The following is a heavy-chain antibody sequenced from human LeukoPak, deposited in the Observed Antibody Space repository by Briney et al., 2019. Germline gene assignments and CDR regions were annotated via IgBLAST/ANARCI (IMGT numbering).Heavy chain of an antibody. CDR3: ARPYFQWELRY. CDR2: INPNSGGT. Sequence: GASVKVSCKASGYTFSGYYIHWVRQAPGQGLEWMEWINPNSGGTNYAQKFQGRVTMTRDTSISTVYMEMSRLRYDDTAVYYCARPYFQWELRYWGPGTLVTVSS. D-gene: IGHD1-26*01. J-gene: IGHJ4*02. V-gene: IGHV1-2*02. CDR1: GYTFSGYY.